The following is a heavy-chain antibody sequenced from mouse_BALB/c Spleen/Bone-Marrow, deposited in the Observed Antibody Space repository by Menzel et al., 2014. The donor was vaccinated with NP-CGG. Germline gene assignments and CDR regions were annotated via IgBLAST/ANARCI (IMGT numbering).Heavy chain of an antibody. J-gene: IGHJ3*01. Sequence: VQLQQSGPELVKPGASVKMSCKASGYTFTSYVMHWVKQKPGQGLEWIGYINPYNDGTKYNEKFKGKATLTSDKSSSTAYMERSRRTPEGIAVYWFASPYYRYEGFAYWGQGTLVTVSA. D-gene: IGHD2-14*01. CDR1: GYTFTSYV. V-gene: IGHV1-14*01. CDR2: INPYNDGT. CDR3: ASPYYRYEGFAY.